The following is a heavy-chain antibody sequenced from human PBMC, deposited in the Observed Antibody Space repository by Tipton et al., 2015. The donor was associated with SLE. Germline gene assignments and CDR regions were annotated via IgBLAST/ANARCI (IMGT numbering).Heavy chain of an antibody. D-gene: IGHD2-15*01. CDR2: ISAYNGNT. CDR1: GYTFTSYG. V-gene: IGHV1-18*01. Sequence: QLVQSGPEVKKPGASVKVSCKASGYTFTSYGISWVRQAPGQGLEWMGWISAYNGNTNYAQKLQGRVTMTTDTSTSTAYMELRSLRSGDTAVYYCARSGYCSGGSCPPRTYFDYWGQGTLVTVSS. J-gene: IGHJ4*02. CDR3: ARSGYCSGGSCPPRTYFDY.